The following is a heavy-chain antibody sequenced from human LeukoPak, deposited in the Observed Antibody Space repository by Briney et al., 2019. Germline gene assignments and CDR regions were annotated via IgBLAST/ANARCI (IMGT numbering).Heavy chain of an antibody. J-gene: IGHJ6*03. V-gene: IGHV4-34*01. CDR2: INHSGST. CDR1: GGSFSGYY. CDR3: ARHPGGHSSSYYYYYYYYMDV. Sequence: PSETLSLTCAVYGGSFSGYYWSWIRQPPGKGLEWIGEINHSGSTNYNPSLKSRVTISVDTSKNQFSLKLSSVTAADTAVYYCARHPGGHSSSYYYYYYYYMDVWGKGTTVTISS. D-gene: IGHD6-13*01.